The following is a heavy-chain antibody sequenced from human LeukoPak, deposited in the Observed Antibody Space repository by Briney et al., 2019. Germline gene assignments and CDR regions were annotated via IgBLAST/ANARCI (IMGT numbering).Heavy chain of an antibody. V-gene: IGHV4-31*03. CDR2: IYYSGST. CDR3: ARTTVVAKYFDY. J-gene: IGHJ4*02. CDR1: GGSISSGGYY. Sequence: PSETLSLTCTVSGGSISSGGYYWSWIRQHPGKGLEWIGYIYYSGSTYYNPSLKSRLTISVDTSKNRFSLKLSSVTAADTAVYYCARTTVVAKYFDYWGQGTLVTVSS. D-gene: IGHD4-23*01.